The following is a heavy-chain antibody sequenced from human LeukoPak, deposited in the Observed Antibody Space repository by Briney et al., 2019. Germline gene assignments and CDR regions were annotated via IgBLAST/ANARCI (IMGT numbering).Heavy chain of an antibody. CDR2: INPNGGGT. J-gene: IGHJ5*02. D-gene: IGHD6-19*01. V-gene: IGHV1-2*02. CDR3: ARDQWSIAVAGTDWFDP. Sequence: ASVKVSCKASGYTFTGYYMHWVRQAPGQGLEWMGWINPNGGGTNYAQKFQGRVTMTRDTSISTAYMELSRLRSDDTAVYYCARDQWSIAVAGTDWFDPWGQGTLVTVSS. CDR1: GYTFTGYY.